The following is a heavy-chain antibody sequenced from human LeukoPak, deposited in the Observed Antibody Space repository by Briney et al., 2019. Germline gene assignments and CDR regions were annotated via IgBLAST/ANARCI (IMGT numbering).Heavy chain of an antibody. CDR2: IIPIFGTA. CDR1: GGTFSSYA. D-gene: IGHD2-2*01. Sequence: SVKVSCKASGGTFSSYAISWVRQAPGQGLEWMGRIIPIFGTANYAQKFQGRVTITTDESTSTAYMELSSLRPEDTAVYYCARSHCSSTSCPKKDYYYYYMDVWGKGTTVTVSS. CDR3: ARSHCSSTSCPKKDYYYYYMDV. J-gene: IGHJ6*03. V-gene: IGHV1-69*05.